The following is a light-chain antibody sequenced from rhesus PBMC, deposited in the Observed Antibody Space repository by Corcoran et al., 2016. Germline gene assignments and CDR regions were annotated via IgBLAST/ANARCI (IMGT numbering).Light chain of an antibody. CDR3: QQYKSAPRT. Sequence: DIQMTQSPSSLSASVGDRVTITCRASQVISSWLAWYQQKPGKAPTLLIYKASSLQSGVSLRVSGGGSGADFTLTISSLQPEDFATYYCQQYKSAPRTFGQGTKVEI. CDR1: QVISSW. J-gene: IGKJ1*01. V-gene: IGKV1-21*01. CDR2: KAS.